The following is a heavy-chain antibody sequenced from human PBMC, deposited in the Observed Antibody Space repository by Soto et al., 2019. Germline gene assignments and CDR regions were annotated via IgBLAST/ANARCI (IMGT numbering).Heavy chain of an antibody. Sequence: EVQLLESGGGLVQPGGSLRLSWAASGFTFSRYAMSSVRQAPGRGLDWVSAIRGSGGSTYYADTVKGRFTISRDNSKNPLYLQMNSLRAEDTAVYYCAKVTYYDYIWGSYRPIEGDYLGQGPLVTVSS. CDR1: GFTFSRYA. CDR3: AKVTYYDYIWGSYRPIEGDY. V-gene: IGHV3-23*01. J-gene: IGHJ4*02. D-gene: IGHD3-16*02. CDR2: IRGSGGST.